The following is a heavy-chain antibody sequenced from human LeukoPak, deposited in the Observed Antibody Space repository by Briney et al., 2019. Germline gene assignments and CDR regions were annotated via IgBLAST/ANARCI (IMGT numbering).Heavy chain of an antibody. D-gene: IGHD1-1*01. Sequence: SETLSLTCTVSGGSISSYYWSWIRQPPGKGLEWIGYIYYSGSTNYNPSLKSRVTISVDTSKNQFSLKLSSVTAADTAVYFCARDKVPGDYWGQGTLVTVSS. CDR1: GGSISSYY. V-gene: IGHV4-59*01. J-gene: IGHJ4*02. CDR3: ARDKVPGDY. CDR2: IYYSGST.